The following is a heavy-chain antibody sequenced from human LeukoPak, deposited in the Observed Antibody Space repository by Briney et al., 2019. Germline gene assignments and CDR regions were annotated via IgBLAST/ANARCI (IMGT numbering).Heavy chain of an antibody. CDR2: ISAYNGNT. J-gene: IGHJ4*02. Sequence: ASVKVSCKASGYTFTSYGISWVRQAPGQGLEWMGWISAYNGNTNYAQKLQGRVTMTTDTSTSTAYMELRSLRSDDTAVYYCARDTYYDILTGYYPTHFDYWGQGTLVTVSS. CDR1: GYTFTSYG. V-gene: IGHV1-18*01. CDR3: ARDTYYDILTGYYPTHFDY. D-gene: IGHD3-9*01.